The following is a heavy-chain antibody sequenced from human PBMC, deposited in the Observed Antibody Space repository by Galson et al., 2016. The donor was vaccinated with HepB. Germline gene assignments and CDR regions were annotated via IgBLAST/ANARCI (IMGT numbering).Heavy chain of an antibody. CDR2: IKQDGSEK. V-gene: IGHV3-7*03. Sequence: SLRLSCAASGFSISTYWMSWVRQVPGTGLEWVANIKQDGSEKYYVDSVKGRFTISRDNVKKSLFLQMNSLRAEDTAVYYCAQYYYDSSGYIEYFQNWGQGSRVTVS. CDR3: AQYYYDSSGYIEYFQN. J-gene: IGHJ1*01. CDR1: GFSISTYW. D-gene: IGHD3-22*01.